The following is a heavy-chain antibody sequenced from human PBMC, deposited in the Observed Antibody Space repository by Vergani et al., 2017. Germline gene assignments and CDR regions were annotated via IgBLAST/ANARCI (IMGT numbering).Heavy chain of an antibody. D-gene: IGHD6-6*01. CDR1: GFTSSSYS. J-gene: IGHJ3*02. CDR3: AKTGVAAPDAFDI. Sequence: EVQLVESGGGLVQPGGSLRLSCAASGFTSSSYSMNWVRQAPGKGREWVSYISSSSSTIYYADSVKGRFTISRDNAKNSLYLQMNSLRAEDTAVYYCAKTGVAAPDAFDIWGQGTMVTVSS. CDR2: ISSSSSTI. V-gene: IGHV3-48*01.